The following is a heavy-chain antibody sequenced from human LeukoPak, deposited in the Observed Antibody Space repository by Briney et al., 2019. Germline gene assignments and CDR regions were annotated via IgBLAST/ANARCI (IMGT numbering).Heavy chain of an antibody. J-gene: IGHJ4*02. D-gene: IGHD5-12*01. V-gene: IGHV4-34*01. CDR1: GGSFSGYY. Sequence: PSETLSLTCAVYGGSFSGYYCSWIRQPPGKGLEWIGEINHSGSTNYNPSLKSRVTISVDTSKNQFSLKLSSVTAADTAVYYCARGRAVVATRLDYWGQGTLVTVSS. CDR2: INHSGST. CDR3: ARGRAVVATRLDY.